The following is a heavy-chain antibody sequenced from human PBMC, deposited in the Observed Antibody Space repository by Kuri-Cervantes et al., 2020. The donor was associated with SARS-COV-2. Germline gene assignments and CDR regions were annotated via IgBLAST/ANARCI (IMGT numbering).Heavy chain of an antibody. D-gene: IGHD3-9*01. V-gene: IGHV3-23*01. J-gene: IGHJ6*02. Sequence: GESLKISCAASGFTFSSYAMSWVRQAPGKGLEWVSAISGSGGSTYYADSVKGRCTISRDNSKNTLYLQMNSLRAEDTAVYYCAKADWANYYYYGMDAWGQGTTVTVSS. CDR2: ISGSGGST. CDR3: AKADWANYYYYGMDA. CDR1: GFTFSSYA.